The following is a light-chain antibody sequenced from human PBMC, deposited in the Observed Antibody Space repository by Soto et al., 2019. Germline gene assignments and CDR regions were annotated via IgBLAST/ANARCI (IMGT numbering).Light chain of an antibody. CDR2: AAS. CDR1: QTINSY. CDR3: QQSYRTPYT. J-gene: IGKJ2*01. Sequence: DIQMTQFPSSLSASVGDGVTITCRASQTINSYLNWYQHKPGKAPKLLIYAASTLQSGVPSRFSGSGSGTDFTLTISSLQPEDFATYYCQQSYRTPYTFGQGTKLEIK. V-gene: IGKV1-39*01.